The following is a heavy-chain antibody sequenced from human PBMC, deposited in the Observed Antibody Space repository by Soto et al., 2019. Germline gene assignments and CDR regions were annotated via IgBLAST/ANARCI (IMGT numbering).Heavy chain of an antibody. J-gene: IGHJ2*01. CDR2: IHGDGDYM. CDR3: VKNRGGGSYTNWPFAS. D-gene: IGHD1-26*01. Sequence: EVQLLDSGGGLVQPGGSLRLSCAASGFTFSCCAMSWVRQAPGKGLEWVSTIHGDGDYMQYTDSVKGRFTISRDNSRNTLYLQMDRLRGDDTAVYYCVKNRGGGSYTNWPFASWGRGTLVTVSS. V-gene: IGHV3-23*01. CDR1: GFTFSCCA.